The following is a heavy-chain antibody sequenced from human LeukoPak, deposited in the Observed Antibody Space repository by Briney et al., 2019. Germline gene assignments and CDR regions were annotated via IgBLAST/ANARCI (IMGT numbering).Heavy chain of an antibody. CDR1: GGSISSSSYY. J-gene: IGHJ3*02. V-gene: IGHV4-39*01. CDR2: IYYSGST. Sequence: SETLPLTCTVSGGSISSSSYYWGWIRQPPGKGLEWIGSIYYSGSTYYNPSLKSRVTISVDTSKNQFSLKLSSVTAADTAVYYCSRHFGVLGGAFDIWGQGTMVTVSS. CDR3: SRHFGVLGGAFDI. D-gene: IGHD3-16*01.